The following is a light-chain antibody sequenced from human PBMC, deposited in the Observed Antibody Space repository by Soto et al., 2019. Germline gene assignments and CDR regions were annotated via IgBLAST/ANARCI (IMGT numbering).Light chain of an antibody. J-gene: IGLJ3*02. V-gene: IGLV2-23*02. CDR1: SSDVGSYNH. CDR3: CSYAGSWV. CDR2: EVS. Sequence: QSALTQPASVSGSPGQSITISCTGTSSDVGSYNHVSWYQQHPGKAPKLMIYEVSKRPSGVSNRFSGSKSGNTASLTISGLQAEDEADYYCCSYAGSWVFGGGTKVTVL.